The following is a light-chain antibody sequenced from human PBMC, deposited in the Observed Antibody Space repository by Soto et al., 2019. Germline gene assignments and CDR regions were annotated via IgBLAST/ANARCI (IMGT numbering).Light chain of an antibody. CDR3: QQRSTWPPHT. V-gene: IGKV3-11*01. Sequence: EIVLTQSPATLSLSPGERATLSCRTSQSVTKNLAWYQQKPGQAPRLLIYDTSNRATGIPARFSGSGSGTDFTLTISSLEPEEFAVYYCQQRSTWPPHTFGQGTKLAIK. CDR1: QSVTKN. J-gene: IGKJ2*01. CDR2: DTS.